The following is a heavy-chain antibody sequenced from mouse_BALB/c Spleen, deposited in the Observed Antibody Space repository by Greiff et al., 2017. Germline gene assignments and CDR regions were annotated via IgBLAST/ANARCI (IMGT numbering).Heavy chain of an antibody. J-gene: IGHJ4*01. V-gene: IGHV10-3*03. CDR2: IRSKSNNYAT. Sequence: EVQGVESGGGLVQPKGSLKLSCAASGFTFNTYAMHWVCQAPGKGLEWVARIRSKSNNYATYYADSVKDRFTISRDDSQSMLYLQMNNLKTEDTAMYYCVRESYYGIYYAMDYWGQGTSVTVSS. D-gene: IGHD2-1*01. CDR3: VRESYYGIYYAMDY. CDR1: GFTFNTYA.